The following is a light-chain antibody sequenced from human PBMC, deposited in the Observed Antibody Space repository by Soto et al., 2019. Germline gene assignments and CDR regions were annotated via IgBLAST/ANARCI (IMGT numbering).Light chain of an antibody. J-gene: IGKJ2*01. V-gene: IGKV4-1*01. CDR2: WAS. CDR3: QQYYGTLMYT. CDR1: QSVLYSSNNKNY. Sequence: DIVMTQSPDSLAVSLGERATINCKSSQSVLYSSNNKNYVAWYQQKPGQPPKLLIYWASTRESGVPDRFSGSGSGTDFTLTINSLQAEDVAVYYCQQYYGTLMYTFGQGTKLEIK.